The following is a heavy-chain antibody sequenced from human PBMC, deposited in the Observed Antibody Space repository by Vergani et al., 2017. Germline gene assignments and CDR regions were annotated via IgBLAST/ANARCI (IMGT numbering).Heavy chain of an antibody. CDR1: GSTVSGNY. Sequence: VQLVESGGGLVQPGGSLRLSCAASGSTVSGNYMTWVRQAPGKGLEWVSHIYSSDETYYADSVKGRVTISRDTSKNTLHLQINNLRVEETAVYYFARGNYYGSGTYVDPWGQGTLVTVSS. V-gene: IGHV3-66*02. D-gene: IGHD3-10*01. CDR2: IYSSDET. CDR3: ARGNYYGSGTYVDP. J-gene: IGHJ5*02.